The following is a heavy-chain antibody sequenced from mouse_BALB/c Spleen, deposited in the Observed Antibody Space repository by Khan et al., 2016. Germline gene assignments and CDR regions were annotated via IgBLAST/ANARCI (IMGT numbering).Heavy chain of an antibody. D-gene: IGHD2-1*01. Sequence: VQLKESGPGLVAPSQSLSITCTVSGFSLTTYGVHWIRQPPGKGLEWLGVIWAGGSTNYNSALMSRLSITKDNSKSHVFLKMNSLQTDDTAMYYCARGYGNYVSYAMDYWGQGTSVTVSS. V-gene: IGHV2-9*02. J-gene: IGHJ4*01. CDR3: ARGYGNYVSYAMDY. CDR2: IWAGGST. CDR1: GFSLTTYG.